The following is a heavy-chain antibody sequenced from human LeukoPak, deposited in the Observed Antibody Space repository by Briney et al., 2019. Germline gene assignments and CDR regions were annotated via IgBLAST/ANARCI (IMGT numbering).Heavy chain of an antibody. Sequence: PSENLSLTCNVSGGSISGYHWSWIRQPPGKGLEWLGYIYYSGSSNYNPSLKSRVTISADTSKNQFSLKLSSVTAADTAVYYCARVPRSYYYYYYMDVWGKGTTVTVSS. CDR3: ARVPRSYYYYYYMDV. J-gene: IGHJ6*03. CDR2: IYYSGSS. CDR1: GGSISGYH. V-gene: IGHV4-59*01.